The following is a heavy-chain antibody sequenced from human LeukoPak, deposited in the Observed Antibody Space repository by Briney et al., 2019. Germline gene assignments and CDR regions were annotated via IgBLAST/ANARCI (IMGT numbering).Heavy chain of an antibody. V-gene: IGHV4-38-2*02. J-gene: IGHJ4*02. D-gene: IGHD5-18*01. CDR2: IYHSGST. CDR1: GYSISSGYY. CDR3: ASGRGYSYYYFDY. Sequence: PSETLSLTCTVSGYSISSGYYWGWLRQPPGKGLEWIGSIYHSGSTYYNPSLKSQVTISVDTSKNQFSLKLTSVTAADTAVYYCASGRGYSYYYFDYWGQGTLVTVSS.